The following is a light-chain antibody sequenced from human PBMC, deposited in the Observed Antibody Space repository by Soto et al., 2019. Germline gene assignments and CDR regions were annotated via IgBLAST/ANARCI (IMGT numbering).Light chain of an antibody. V-gene: IGKV3-11*01. CDR1: QSVSSY. Sequence: EIVLTQSPATLSLSPGEIATLSCRASQSVSSYLAWYQQTPGQAPMLLIYDASNRATGIPARFSGSGSETDFTLTISILEPEDFAVYYCQQRSNWPPGFTFGPGTKGDIK. J-gene: IGKJ3*01. CDR3: QQRSNWPPGFT. CDR2: DAS.